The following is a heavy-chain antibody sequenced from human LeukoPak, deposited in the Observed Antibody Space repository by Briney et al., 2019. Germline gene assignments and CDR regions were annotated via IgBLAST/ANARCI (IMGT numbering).Heavy chain of an antibody. CDR2: IYSSGTT. CDR3: ASSPASHYDILTVYRFFDY. Sequence: ASETLSLTCTVSGDSINSGNNYWSWIRQPAGKGPEWIGHIYSSGTTNYNPSLKSRVTMSVDTSKNQFSLKLSSVTAADTAVYFCASSPASHYDILTVYRFFDYWGQGTLVTVSS. J-gene: IGHJ4*02. CDR1: GDSINSGNNY. V-gene: IGHV4-61*09. D-gene: IGHD3-9*01.